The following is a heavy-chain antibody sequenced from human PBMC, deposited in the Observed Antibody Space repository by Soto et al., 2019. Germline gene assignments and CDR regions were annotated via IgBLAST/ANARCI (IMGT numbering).Heavy chain of an antibody. CDR2: IYYSGST. V-gene: IGHV4-31*03. Sequence: QLQLQESGPGLVKPSQTLSLTCTVSGGSISSGGYYWSWIRQHPGKGLEWIGYIYYSGSTYYNPALKSRVTISVDTSKNQFSLKLSSVTAADTAVYYCARVWGIAARQGPLTFDYWGQGTLVTVSS. D-gene: IGHD6-6*01. CDR3: ARVWGIAARQGPLTFDY. J-gene: IGHJ4*02. CDR1: GGSISSGGYY.